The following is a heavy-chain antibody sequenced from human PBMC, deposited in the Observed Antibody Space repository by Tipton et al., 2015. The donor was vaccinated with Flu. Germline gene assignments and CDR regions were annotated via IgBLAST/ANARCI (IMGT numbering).Heavy chain of an antibody. Sequence: TLSLTCSVPIDSISSFFWSWLRQSAGKGLEWIGRINASGSAIYNPSLRSRVSMSIDTSKSQFSLKLTSVTAADQAVYFCARVGGEAAALSPLEAFDIWGQGTMVTVSS. CDR2: INASGSA. J-gene: IGHJ3*02. V-gene: IGHV4-4*07. CDR1: IDSISSFF. D-gene: IGHD6-13*01. CDR3: ARVGGEAAALSPLEAFDI.